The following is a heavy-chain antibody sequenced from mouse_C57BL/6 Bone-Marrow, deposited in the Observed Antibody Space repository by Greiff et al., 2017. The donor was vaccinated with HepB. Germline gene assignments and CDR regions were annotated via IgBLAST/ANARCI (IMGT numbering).Heavy chain of an antibody. CDR2: IDPSDSYT. Sequence: QVQLQQPGAELVKPGASVKLSCKASGYTFTSYWMQWVKQRPGQGLEWIGEIDPSDSYTNYNQKFKGKATLTVDTSSSTAYMQLSSLTSEDSAVYYCARPRWLLLFDYWGQGTTLTVSS. J-gene: IGHJ2*01. V-gene: IGHV1-50*01. CDR3: ARPRWLLLFDY. D-gene: IGHD2-3*01. CDR1: GYTFTSYW.